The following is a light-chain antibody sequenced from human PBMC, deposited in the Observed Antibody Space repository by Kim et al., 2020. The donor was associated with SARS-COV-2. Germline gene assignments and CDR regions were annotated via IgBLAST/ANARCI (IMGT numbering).Light chain of an antibody. V-gene: IGLV3-21*01. J-gene: IGLJ3*02. Sequence: SYELTQPPSVSVAPGKTARVSCGGNSIGSKSVHWYQQKSGQAPVLVIYYDSDRPSGIPERFSGSNSGNTATLTISRVEAGDEADYYYQVGESSSDHRVVFGGGTQLTVL. CDR3: QVGESSSDHRVV. CDR2: YDS. CDR1: SIGSKS.